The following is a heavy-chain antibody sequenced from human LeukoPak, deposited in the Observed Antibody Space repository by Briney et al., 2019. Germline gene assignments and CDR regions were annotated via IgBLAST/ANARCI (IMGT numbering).Heavy chain of an antibody. CDR1: GFTFSDYG. CDR2: ISGSGIST. D-gene: IGHD3-10*02. Sequence: GGSLRLSCAAAGFTFSDYGMNWVRQAPGKGLEWVSGISGSGISTYYADSVKGRFTISRDNSKNTLYLQMNSLRAKDTAVYYCAELGITMIGGVWGKGTTVTISS. V-gene: IGHV3-23*01. CDR3: AELGITMIGGV. J-gene: IGHJ6*04.